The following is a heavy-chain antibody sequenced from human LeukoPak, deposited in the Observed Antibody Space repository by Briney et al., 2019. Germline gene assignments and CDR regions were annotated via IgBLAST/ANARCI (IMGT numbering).Heavy chain of an antibody. CDR3: ARVYDSSFYYYYYGMDV. Sequence: ASVKVSCKASGYTFTSYGISWVRPAPGQGLEWMGWISAYNGNTNYAQKLQGRATMTTDTSTSTAYMELRSLRSDDTAVYYCARVYDSSFYYYYYGMDVWGQGTTVTVSS. D-gene: IGHD3-22*01. J-gene: IGHJ6*02. CDR1: GYTFTSYG. CDR2: ISAYNGNT. V-gene: IGHV1-18*01.